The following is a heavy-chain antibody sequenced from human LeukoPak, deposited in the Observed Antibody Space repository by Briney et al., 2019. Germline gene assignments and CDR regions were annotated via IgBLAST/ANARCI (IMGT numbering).Heavy chain of an antibody. CDR1: GYTFSTYY. Sequence: ASVKVSCKTSGYTFSTYYMHWVRQARGQGLEWLGIIHPTDGSTSYTQKIQGRVTMTRDTATGTVYLELSSLRSEDTAVYWCARANGGGLDYWGQGTLITVSS. CDR3: ARANGGGLDY. J-gene: IGHJ4*02. CDR2: IHPTDGST. V-gene: IGHV1-46*01. D-gene: IGHD3-10*01.